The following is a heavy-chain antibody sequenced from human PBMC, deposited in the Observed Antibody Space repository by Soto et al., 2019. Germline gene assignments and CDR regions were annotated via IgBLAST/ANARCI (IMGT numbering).Heavy chain of an antibody. CDR1: GFTFSSCA. V-gene: IGHV3-30-3*01. CDR3: ARDKRDLRFLEWSYYFDY. J-gene: IGHJ4*02. Sequence: PWGSLRLSCAASGFTFSSCAMHWVRQAPGKGLEWVALISYDGSNKYYADSVKGRFTISRDNSKNILYLQMNSLRAEDTALYYCARDKRDLRFLEWSYYFDYWGQGTLVTVSS. D-gene: IGHD3-3*01. CDR2: ISYDGSNK.